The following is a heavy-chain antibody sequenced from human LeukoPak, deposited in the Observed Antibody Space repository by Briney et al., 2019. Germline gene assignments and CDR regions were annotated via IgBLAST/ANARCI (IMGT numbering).Heavy chain of an antibody. CDR2: IIPNFGTA. J-gene: IGHJ5*02. Sequence: ASVTVSFKASGGTFIIYAISWVRQAPGQGGEWMGGIIPNFGTANYAQKFQGRVTITTDESTSTAYMELRRLRYEDTAVYYCARAGVDIVATIISWFDLWGQGTLVTVSS. CDR1: GGTFIIYA. CDR3: ARAGVDIVATIISWFDL. D-gene: IGHD5-12*01. V-gene: IGHV1-69*05.